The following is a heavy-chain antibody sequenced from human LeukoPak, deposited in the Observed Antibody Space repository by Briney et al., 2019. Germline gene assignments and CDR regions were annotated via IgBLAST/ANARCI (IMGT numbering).Heavy chain of an antibody. V-gene: IGHV1-69*05. J-gene: IGHJ6*03. Sequence: SVKVSCKASGGTFSSYAISWVRQAPGQGLEWMGGIIPIFGTANYAQKFQGRVTITTDESTSTAYMELSSLRSEDTAVYYCAGDFWSGYYDYYYYMDVWGKGTTVTVSS. CDR1: GGTFSSYA. D-gene: IGHD3-3*01. CDR3: AGDFWSGYYDYYYYMDV. CDR2: IIPIFGTA.